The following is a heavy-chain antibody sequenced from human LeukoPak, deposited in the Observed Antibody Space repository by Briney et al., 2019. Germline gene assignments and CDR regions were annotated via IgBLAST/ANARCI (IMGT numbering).Heavy chain of an antibody. CDR2: IYSGGTT. Sequence: GGSLRLSCAASGFTVSSNYMSWVRQAPGKGLEWVSVIYSGGTTYYADSVKGRFTISRDNAKNSLSLQMNSLRADDAAVYYCARASSKQLAGYLPDGFDIWGQGTMVTVSS. V-gene: IGHV3-66*01. J-gene: IGHJ3*02. D-gene: IGHD3-9*01. CDR3: ARASSKQLAGYLPDGFDI. CDR1: GFTVSSNY.